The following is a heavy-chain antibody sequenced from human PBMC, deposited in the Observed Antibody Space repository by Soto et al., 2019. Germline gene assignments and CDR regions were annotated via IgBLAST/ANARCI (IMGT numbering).Heavy chain of an antibody. D-gene: IGHD3-22*01. CDR2: IYHSGST. V-gene: IGHV4-4*02. J-gene: IGHJ6*02. CDR1: GGSISSSNW. Sequence: QVQLQESGPGLVKPSGTLSLTCAVSGGSISSSNWWSWVRQPPGKGLEWIGEIYHSGSTNYNPSLXSRVTMSGDXPXXXFXXKLSSVTAADTAVYYCARVDPMIVVAGAPSYGMDVWGQGTTVTVSS. CDR3: ARVDPMIVVAGAPSYGMDV.